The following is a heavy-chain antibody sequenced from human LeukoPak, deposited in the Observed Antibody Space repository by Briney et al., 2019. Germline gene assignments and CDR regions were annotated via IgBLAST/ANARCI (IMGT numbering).Heavy chain of an antibody. J-gene: IGHJ4*02. Sequence: GASVKVSCRASGYTFTSYYMHWVRQAPGQGLEWMGIVNPSGGSTSYAQKFQGRGTITRNKSTNTVYMDLSSLRSEDTAVYSCARGEYSYGTPFDYWGQATLVTVSS. CDR1: GYTFTSYY. D-gene: IGHD5-18*01. V-gene: IGHV1-46*01. CDR3: ARGEYSYGTPFDY. CDR2: VNPSGGST.